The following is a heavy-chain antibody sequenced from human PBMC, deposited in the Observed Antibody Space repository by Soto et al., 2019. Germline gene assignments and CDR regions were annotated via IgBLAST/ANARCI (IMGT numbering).Heavy chain of an antibody. D-gene: IGHD6-19*01. J-gene: IGHJ2*01. V-gene: IGHV1-2*02. CDR3: ARDGAFRPESVAGTLQWFFDL. CDR2: INPHSGGT. CDR1: GYTFSGYY. Sequence: QAQLVQSGAEVKKPGASVKVSCRASGYTFSGYYLHWVRQAPGQGLEWMGWINPHSGGTNFAQNFEDRVTMTGDTSVNTAYMELSGLRSDDTAVYFCARDGAFRPESVAGTLQWFFDLWGRGTLVTVSS.